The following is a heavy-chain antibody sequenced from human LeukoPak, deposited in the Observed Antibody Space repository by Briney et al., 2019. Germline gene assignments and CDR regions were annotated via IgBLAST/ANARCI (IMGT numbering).Heavy chain of an antibody. CDR1: GFTFSSYG. D-gene: IGHD3-16*02. Sequence: HAGGSLRLSCAASGFTFSSYGMSWVRQAPGKGLEWVSAISGSGGSTYYADSVKGRFTISRDNSKNTLYLQMNSLRAEDTAVYYCAKGLRLGELSHRLTYFDYWGQGTLVTVSS. CDR2: ISGSGGST. V-gene: IGHV3-23*01. J-gene: IGHJ4*02. CDR3: AKGLRLGELSHRLTYFDY.